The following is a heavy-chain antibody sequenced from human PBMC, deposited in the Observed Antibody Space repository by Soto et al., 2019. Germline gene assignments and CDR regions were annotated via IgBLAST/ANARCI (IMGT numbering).Heavy chain of an antibody. CDR2: IYHSGST. CDR1: GYSISSGYY. CDR3: ARDRDIVVTSPFDY. Sequence: SETLSLTCAVSGYSISSGYYWGWIRQPPGKGLEWIGSIYHSGSTYYNPSLKSRVTISVDTSKNQFSLKLSSVTAADTAVYYCARDRDIVVTSPFDYWGQGTLVTVSS. J-gene: IGHJ4*02. V-gene: IGHV4-38-2*02. D-gene: IGHD5-12*01.